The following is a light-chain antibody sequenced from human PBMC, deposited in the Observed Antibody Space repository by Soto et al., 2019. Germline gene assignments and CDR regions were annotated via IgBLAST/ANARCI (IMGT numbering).Light chain of an antibody. Sequence: ENVLTPSPGTMTLSQRDRAPLCXRASHSVTSSSLAWSQHEPGXAPRVXXFAXANRVTGSPARLRGSGSATDFPLTISSLEPEDFAVYYCQQRRNWQITFGQGTRLEIK. CDR1: HSVTSSS. CDR3: QQRRNWQIT. CDR2: AXA. J-gene: IGKJ5*01. V-gene: IGKV3D-11*02.